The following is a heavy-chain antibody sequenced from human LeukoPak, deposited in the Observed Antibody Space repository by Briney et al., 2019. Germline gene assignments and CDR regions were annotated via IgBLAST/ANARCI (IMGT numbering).Heavy chain of an antibody. J-gene: IGHJ4*02. CDR3: ARVSKWLGQSYFDY. D-gene: IGHD6-19*01. CDR2: ISGYNGNT. V-gene: IGHV1-18*01. CDR1: GYTFTSYG. Sequence: GASVKVSCKASGYTFTSYGISWVRQAPGQGLEWMGWISGYNGNTNYAQKLQGRVTMTTDTSTSTAYMELRSLRSDDTAVYYCARVSKWLGQSYFDYWGQGTLVTVSS.